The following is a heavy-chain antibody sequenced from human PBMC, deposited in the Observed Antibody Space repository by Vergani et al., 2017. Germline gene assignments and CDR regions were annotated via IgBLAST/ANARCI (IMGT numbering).Heavy chain of an antibody. V-gene: IGHV3-30-3*01. D-gene: IGHD6-19*01. J-gene: IGHJ3*02. Sequence: QVQLVESGGGVIQPGRSLRLSCAASGFTFGDHGFHWVRRPPGKGLEWVALISYDGTNKYYTNSVRGRFTISRDNSKSTLYLQMNSLRAEDTAVYYCAKDAGYTSGWDPFDIWGQGTMVTVSS. CDR1: GFTFGDHG. CDR2: ISYDGTNK. CDR3: AKDAGYTSGWDPFDI.